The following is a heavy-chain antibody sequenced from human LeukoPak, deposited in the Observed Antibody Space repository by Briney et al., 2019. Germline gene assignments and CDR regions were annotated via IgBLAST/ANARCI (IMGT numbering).Heavy chain of an antibody. CDR2: ISSSGSNI. D-gene: IGHD5-12*01. J-gene: IGHJ6*03. V-gene: IGHV3-48*01. CDR1: GFTFSSHS. Sequence: GGSLRLSCAASGFTFSSHSMKWVSQAPGKGLEWVSYISSSGSNIYYADSVKGRFTISRDNAKNTLYLQMNSLRAEDTAVYYCARDRRLRGFYMDVWGKGTTVTVSS. CDR3: ARDRRLRGFYMDV.